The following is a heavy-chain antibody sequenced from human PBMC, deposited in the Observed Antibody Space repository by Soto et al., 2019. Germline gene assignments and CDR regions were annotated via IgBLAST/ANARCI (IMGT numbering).Heavy chain of an antibody. CDR3: ARHKELLLASLSYGLDL. D-gene: IGHD3-22*01. CDR1: GDFVSSSRYY. J-gene: IGHJ6*02. Sequence: ASETLSLSCTVSGDFVSSSRYYWGWIRQTPGKGLEWIGSIYYTGDTFFNPSLKSRVTFSVDPSKNQFSLKLTSLTAADTAVYFCARHKELLLASLSYGLDLWGQGTTVTVSS. V-gene: IGHV4-39*01. CDR2: IYYTGDT.